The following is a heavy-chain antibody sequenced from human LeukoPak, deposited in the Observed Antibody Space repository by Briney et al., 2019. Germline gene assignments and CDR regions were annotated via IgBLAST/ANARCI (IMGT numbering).Heavy chain of an antibody. CDR3: ARDHYYDSSGYFDY. V-gene: IGHV1-18*01. CDR1: GYTFTSYG. D-gene: IGHD3-22*01. CDR2: ISAYNGDT. Sequence: ASVKVSCKASGYTFTSYGITWVRQAPGQGLEWMGWISAYNGDTNCAQKLQGRVTMTTDTSTSTAYMELRSLRSDDTAVYYCARDHYYDSSGYFDYWGQGTLVTVSS. J-gene: IGHJ4*02.